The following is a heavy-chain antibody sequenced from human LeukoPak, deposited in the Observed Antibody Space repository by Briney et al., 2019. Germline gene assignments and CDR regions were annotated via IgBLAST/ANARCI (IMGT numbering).Heavy chain of an antibody. Sequence: GGSLRLSCAASGFTLSSNYMSWVRQAPGKGLEWVSVFYSGGNTYYTDSVKGRFTISRDNSKNTLYLQMNSLRAEDTAVYYCARSSDAIIYFQHWGQGTLVTVSS. V-gene: IGHV3-53*01. CDR2: FYSGGNT. D-gene: IGHD3-9*01. CDR3: ARSSDAIIYFQH. J-gene: IGHJ1*01. CDR1: GFTLSSNY.